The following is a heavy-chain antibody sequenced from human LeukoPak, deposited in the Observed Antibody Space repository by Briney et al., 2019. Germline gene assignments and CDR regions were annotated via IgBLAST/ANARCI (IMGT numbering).Heavy chain of an antibody. V-gene: IGHV3-15*01. D-gene: IGHD2-2*01. J-gene: IGHJ4*02. CDR2: IKRKTDGGTT. Sequence: GGSLRLSCAASGFTFSNAWMSWVRQAPGKGLEWVGRIKRKTDGGTTDYAAPVKGRFTISRDDSKNTLDLQKNSLKTQDTAVYYCTTDQLPIFDYWGQGTLVTVSS. CDR3: TTDQLPIFDY. CDR1: GFTFSNAW.